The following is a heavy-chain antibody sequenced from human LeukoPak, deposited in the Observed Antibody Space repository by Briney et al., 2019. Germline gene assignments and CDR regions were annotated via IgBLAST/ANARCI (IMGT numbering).Heavy chain of an antibody. Sequence: VASVKVSCKASGYTFTSYYMHWVRQAPGQGLEWMGIINPSGGSTSYAQKFQGRVTMTRDTSISTAYMELSRLRSDDTAVYYCARDSYYGSGSYYETSPTDWGRGTLVTVSS. CDR1: GYTFTSYY. J-gene: IGHJ4*02. CDR2: INPSGGST. D-gene: IGHD3-10*01. CDR3: ARDSYYGSGSYYETSPTD. V-gene: IGHV1-46*01.